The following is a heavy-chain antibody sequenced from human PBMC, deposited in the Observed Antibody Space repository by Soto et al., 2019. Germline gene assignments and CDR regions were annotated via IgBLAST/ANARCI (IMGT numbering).Heavy chain of an antibody. J-gene: IGHJ4*02. CDR1: GGSISSSSHY. CDR2: VYYSGST. V-gene: IGHV4-39*01. D-gene: IGHD3-16*02. Sequence: SETLCLTCTVSGGSISSSSHYWGWIRQPPGKGLEWIGSVYYSGSTYYNPSLKSRVTISVDTSNNQFSLKLSSVTAADTAVYYCARLVKHLGELSFAPFDYWGQGTLVTVSS. CDR3: ARLVKHLGELSFAPFDY.